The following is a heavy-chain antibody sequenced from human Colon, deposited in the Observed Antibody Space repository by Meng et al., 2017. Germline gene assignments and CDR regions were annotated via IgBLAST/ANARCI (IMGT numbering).Heavy chain of an antibody. Sequence: QVQLQESGPGLVKPSGTLSLTCAVSGGSINSSNWWLWVRQPPGKGREWLGEIYHGGNTNYNPSLKSRVTLSLDKSKNQFSLRLTSVTAADTAMYYCSRGVVAGAMVWFDPWGPGTLVTVSS. CDR1: GGSINSSNW. J-gene: IGHJ5*02. CDR3: SRGVVAGAMVWFDP. V-gene: IGHV4-4*02. CDR2: IYHGGNT. D-gene: IGHD2-2*01.